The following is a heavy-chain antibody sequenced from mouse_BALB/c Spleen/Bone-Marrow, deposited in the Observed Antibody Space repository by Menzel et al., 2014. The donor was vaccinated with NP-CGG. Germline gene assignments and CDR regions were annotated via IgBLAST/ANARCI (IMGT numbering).Heavy chain of an antibody. Sequence: EVQRVESGGGLVKPGGSLKLSCAASGFTFSSYTMSWIRQTPEKRLEWVATISSGGSYTYYPDSVKGRFTISRDNAKNTLYLQMISLKSGDTAMYYCTRDRYYGNSFAYWGQGTLVTVSA. CDR2: ISSGGSYT. CDR3: TRDRYYGNSFAY. J-gene: IGHJ3*01. V-gene: IGHV5-6-4*01. CDR1: GFTFSSYT. D-gene: IGHD2-1*01.